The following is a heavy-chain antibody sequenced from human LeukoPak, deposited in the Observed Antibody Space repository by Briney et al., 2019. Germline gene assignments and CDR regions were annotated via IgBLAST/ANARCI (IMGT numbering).Heavy chain of an antibody. J-gene: IGHJ5*02. CDR1: GFTFSNYW. Sequence: PGGSLRLSCAASGFTFSNYWVSWVRQAPGKGLEWVANIKQDGSEKSYVDSVTGRFIISRDNAKNSLYLQMNNLRVEDTAVYYCAREISSWYRAEGRFDPWGQGTLVTVSS. CDR3: AREISSWYRAEGRFDP. D-gene: IGHD6-19*01. V-gene: IGHV3-7*01. CDR2: IKQDGSEK.